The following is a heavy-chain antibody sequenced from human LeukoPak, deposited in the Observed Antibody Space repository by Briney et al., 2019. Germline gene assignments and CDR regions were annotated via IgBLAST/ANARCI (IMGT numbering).Heavy chain of an antibody. V-gene: IGHV3-48*04. Sequence: GGSLRLPCAASGLNFSSYSMNWVRQAPGRGLEWVSYISRSVDTIYYADSVEGRFTISRDNSENSLYLQMTSLRAEDTAVYYCATGDPTRAFLGYWGQGTLVAVSS. J-gene: IGHJ4*02. D-gene: IGHD2/OR15-2a*01. CDR1: GLNFSSYS. CDR2: ISRSVDTI. CDR3: ATGDPTRAFLGY.